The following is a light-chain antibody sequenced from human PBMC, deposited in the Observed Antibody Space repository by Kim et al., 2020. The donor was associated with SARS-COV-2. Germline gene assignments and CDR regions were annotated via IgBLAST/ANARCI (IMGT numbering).Light chain of an antibody. J-gene: IGLJ3*02. CDR1: NIGNRN. Sequence: SYELTQPLSVSVALGQTARMTCGGSNIGNRNVHWYQQRPGQPPVLVIFNIDNRPSGIPERFSGSTSGNTATLTVSGAQAGDEADYHCQVWDSSTWVFGGG. V-gene: IGLV3-9*01. CDR3: QVWDSSTWV. CDR2: NID.